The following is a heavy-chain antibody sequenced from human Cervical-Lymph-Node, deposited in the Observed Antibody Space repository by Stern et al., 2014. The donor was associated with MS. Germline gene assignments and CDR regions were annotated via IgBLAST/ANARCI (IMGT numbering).Heavy chain of an antibody. CDR1: GYSFNTYW. V-gene: IGHV5-51*01. D-gene: IGHD1-26*01. Sequence: VQLVESGAEVKKPGESLKISCKGSGYSFNTYWIGWVRQMPGKGLARMGIIYPGDSDTRYSPSFHGQVTISADKSITTAYLQWSSLKASDTAMYYCARPSTGSSVDYWGQGTLVTVSS. J-gene: IGHJ4*02. CDR2: IYPGDSDT. CDR3: ARPSTGSSVDY.